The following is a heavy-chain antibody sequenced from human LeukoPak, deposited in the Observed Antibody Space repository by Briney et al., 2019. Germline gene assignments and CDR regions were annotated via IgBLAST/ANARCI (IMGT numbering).Heavy chain of an antibody. D-gene: IGHD3-22*01. CDR1: GFTFSSYW. CDR2: INSDGSST. V-gene: IGHV3-74*01. Sequence: GGSLRLSCAASGFTFSSYWMHWVRQAPGKGLVWVSRINSDGSSTSYADSVKGRFTISRDNAKNTLYLQMNSLRAEDTAVYYCARPTYYYDSSGRWYYFDYWGQGTLVTVSS. CDR3: ARPTYYYDSSGRWYYFDY. J-gene: IGHJ4*02.